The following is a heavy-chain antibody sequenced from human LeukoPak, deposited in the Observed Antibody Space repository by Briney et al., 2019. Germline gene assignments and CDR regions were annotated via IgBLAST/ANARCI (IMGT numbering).Heavy chain of an antibody. CDR3: ARGMEYYDFWSGYSEDDAFDI. CDR1: GGSISSGGYY. D-gene: IGHD3-3*01. CDR2: IYYSGST. J-gene: IGHJ3*02. Sequence: KTSETLSLTCTVSGGSISSGGYYWSWIRQHPGKGLEWIGYIYYSGSTYYNPSLKSRVTISVDTSKNQFSLKLSPVTAADTAVYYCARGMEYYDFWSGYSEDDAFDIWGQGTMVTVSS. V-gene: IGHV4-31*03.